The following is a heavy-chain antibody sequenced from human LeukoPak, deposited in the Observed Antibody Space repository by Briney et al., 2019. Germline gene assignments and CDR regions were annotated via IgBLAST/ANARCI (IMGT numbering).Heavy chain of an antibody. CDR1: GGSFSGYY. D-gene: IGHD2-15*01. J-gene: IGHJ4*02. CDR3: ASSLPIPLY. Sequence: LETLSLTCAVYGGSFSGYYWSWIRQPPGKGLEWIGEINHSGSTNYNPSLKSRVTISVDTSKNQFSLKLSSVTAADTAVYYCASSLPIPLYWGQGTLVTVSS. CDR2: INHSGST. V-gene: IGHV4-34*01.